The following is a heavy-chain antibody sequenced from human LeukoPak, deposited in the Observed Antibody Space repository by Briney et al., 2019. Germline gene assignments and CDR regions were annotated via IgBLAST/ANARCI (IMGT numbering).Heavy chain of an antibody. V-gene: IGHV4-4*07. CDR3: ARERYYDGSANYFELGY. CDR1: GGSINSHYY. D-gene: IGHD3-22*01. CDR2: IYSSGNS. J-gene: IGHJ4*02. Sequence: SETLSLTCTVSGGSINSHYYWNWFRQPAGKGLEWIGRIYSSGNSYYNASLQSRVTMSVDTSKNQFSLRLSSVTAADTAVYYCARERYYDGSANYFELGYWGQGTLVTVSS.